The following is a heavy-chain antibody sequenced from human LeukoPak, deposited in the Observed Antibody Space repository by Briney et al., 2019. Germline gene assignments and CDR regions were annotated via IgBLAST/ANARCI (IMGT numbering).Heavy chain of an antibody. CDR3: ARTRYHSGWYGDFI. V-gene: IGHV3-7*05. CDR2: IKEDGSEK. Sequence: PGGSLRLSCAPSRFTFSRYWMSWVRQTPGKGLEWVANIKEDGSEKNYVDSVKGRFTISRDNAKNSLYLQMNSLRAEDTAVYYCARTRYHSGWYGDFIWGQGTLVTVSS. J-gene: IGHJ4*02. CDR1: RFTFSRYW. D-gene: IGHD6-19*01.